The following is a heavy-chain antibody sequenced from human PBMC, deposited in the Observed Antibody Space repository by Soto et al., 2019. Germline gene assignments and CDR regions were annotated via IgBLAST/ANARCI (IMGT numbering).Heavy chain of an antibody. V-gene: IGHV1-69*06. J-gene: IGHJ6*02. D-gene: IGHD5-12*01. CDR3: ARGMATAWGYYYYGMDV. Sequence: SVKVSCKASGGTFSSYAISWVRQAPGQGLEWMGGIIPIFGTANYAQKFQGRVTITADKSTSTAYMELSSLRSEDTAVYYCARGMATAWGYYYYGMDVWGQGSLVTVSS. CDR1: GGTFSSYA. CDR2: IIPIFGTA.